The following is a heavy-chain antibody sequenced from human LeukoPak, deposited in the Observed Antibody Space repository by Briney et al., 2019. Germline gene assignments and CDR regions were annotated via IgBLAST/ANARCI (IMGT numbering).Heavy chain of an antibody. CDR1: GDSISSYY. CDR2: IHPSGST. CDR3: ARGPPPDFDY. J-gene: IGHJ4*02. V-gene: IGHV4-4*07. Sequence: SETLSLTCTVSGDSISSYYWSWIRQPAGKGLEWIGRIHPSGSTNYNPSLKSRVTLSVDSSKNQFSLKLSSVTAADTAVYYCARGPPPDFDYWGRGTLVTVSS.